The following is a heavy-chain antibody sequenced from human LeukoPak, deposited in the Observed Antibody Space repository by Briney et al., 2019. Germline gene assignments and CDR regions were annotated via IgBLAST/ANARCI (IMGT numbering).Heavy chain of an antibody. CDR1: GFTFSSYV. CDR2: ISYDGSNK. Sequence: PGGSLRLSCAASGFTFSSYVMHWVRQAPGKGLEWVAVISYDGSNKYYADSVKGRFTISRDNSKNTLYLQMNSLRAEDTAVYYCAKARSWYTAPFDYWGQGTLVTVSS. J-gene: IGHJ4*02. V-gene: IGHV3-30*18. D-gene: IGHD6-13*01. CDR3: AKARSWYTAPFDY.